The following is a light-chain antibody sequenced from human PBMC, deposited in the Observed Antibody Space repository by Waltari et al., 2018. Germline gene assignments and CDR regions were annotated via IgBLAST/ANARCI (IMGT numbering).Light chain of an antibody. V-gene: IGLV2-14*03. J-gene: IGLJ2*01. CDR1: GRDIGTFNY. CDR3: SSYRSSNNVV. Sequence: QSALTQPASVSGSPGQSITIPCTGTGRDIGTFNYVSWYQQRQGKAPKLMIYEVTTRPSGVSPRFSGSKSGNTASLTISGLQAEDEAVYYCSSYRSSNNVVFGGGTKVTVL. CDR2: EVT.